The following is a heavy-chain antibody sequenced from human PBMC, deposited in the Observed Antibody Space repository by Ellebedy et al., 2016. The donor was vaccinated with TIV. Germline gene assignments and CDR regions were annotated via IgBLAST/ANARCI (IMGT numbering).Heavy chain of an antibody. Sequence: SETLSLTCAVSGGSFSGYYCSWIRQPPGKGLEWIGEIHPSGITNFAPSLTSRVTISLDTSKNQFSLKLSSVTAADTAVYYCARARYGDYYGRGDYWGQGTLVTVSS. D-gene: IGHD4-17*01. J-gene: IGHJ4*02. CDR2: IHPSGIT. CDR3: ARARYGDYYGRGDY. CDR1: GGSFSGYY. V-gene: IGHV4-34*01.